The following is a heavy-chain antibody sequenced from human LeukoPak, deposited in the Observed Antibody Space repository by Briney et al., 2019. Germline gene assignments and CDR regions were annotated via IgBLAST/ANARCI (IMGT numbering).Heavy chain of an antibody. V-gene: IGHV4-34*01. J-gene: IGHJ4*02. CDR1: GGSFSGYY. CDR2: INHSGST. D-gene: IGHD6-19*01. CDR3: ARGRSSGWYAGPERWDY. Sequence: SETLSLTCAVDGGSFSGYYWSWIRQPPGKGLEWIGEINHSGSTNYNPSLKSRVTISVDTSKNQFSLKLSSVTAADTAVYYCARGRSSGWYAGPERWDYWGQGTLVTVSS.